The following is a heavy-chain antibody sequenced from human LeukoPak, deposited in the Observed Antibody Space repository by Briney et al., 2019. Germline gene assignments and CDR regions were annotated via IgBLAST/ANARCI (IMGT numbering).Heavy chain of an antibody. V-gene: IGHV3-74*01. CDR1: GFTFSSNW. D-gene: IGHD2-8*01. CDR2: INSDGSGT. Sequence: GGSLRLSCAASGFTFSSNWMHWVRQGPGKGLVWVSRINSDGSGTSYADSVEGRFTISRDNAKNTLYLQMNSLRAEDTAVYYCARAGEGLLVYSFDLWGQGTMVTVSS. CDR3: ARAGEGLLVYSFDL. J-gene: IGHJ3*01.